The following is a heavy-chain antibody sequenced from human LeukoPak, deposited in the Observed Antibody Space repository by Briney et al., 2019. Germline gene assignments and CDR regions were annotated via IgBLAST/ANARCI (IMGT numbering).Heavy chain of an antibody. D-gene: IGHD3-9*01. CDR1: GYTFTSYY. Sequence: ASVKVSCKASGYTFTSYYMHWVRQAPGQGLERMGIINPSGGSTSYAQNFQGRVTMTRDTSTSTVYMELSSLRSEDTAVYYCTTGYYPNDAFDIWGQGTMVTVSS. V-gene: IGHV1-46*01. J-gene: IGHJ3*02. CDR2: INPSGGST. CDR3: TTGYYPNDAFDI.